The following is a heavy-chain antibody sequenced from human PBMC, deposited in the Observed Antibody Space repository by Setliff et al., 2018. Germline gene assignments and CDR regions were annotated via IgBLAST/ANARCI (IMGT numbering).Heavy chain of an antibody. CDR3: SRLVRYCTTTTCQTLSGGEH. CDR2: ISPYTGNT. Sequence: ASVKVSCKASGYTFTDYGVSWVRQAPGQGLEWVGWISPYTGNTYYAPKFQGRVIMTTDTSTTTAYMELRSLRSDDTAIYYCSRLVRYCTTTTCQTLSGGEHWGPGTLVTVSS. V-gene: IGHV1-18*01. D-gene: IGHD2-8*01. J-gene: IGHJ1*01. CDR1: GYTFTDYG.